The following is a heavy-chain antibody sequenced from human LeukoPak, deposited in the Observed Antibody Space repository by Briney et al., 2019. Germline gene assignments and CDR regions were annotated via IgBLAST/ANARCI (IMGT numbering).Heavy chain of an antibody. CDR3: ARGGEQWLSRWGMDV. Sequence: SGTLSLTCAVSGGSISSSNWWSWVRQPPGKGLEWIGEIYHSGSTNYNPSLKSRVTISVDKSKNQFSLKLSSVTAADTAVYYCARGGEQWLSRWGMDVWGQGTTVTVSS. V-gene: IGHV4-4*02. CDR1: GGSISSSNW. J-gene: IGHJ6*02. CDR2: IYHSGST. D-gene: IGHD6-19*01.